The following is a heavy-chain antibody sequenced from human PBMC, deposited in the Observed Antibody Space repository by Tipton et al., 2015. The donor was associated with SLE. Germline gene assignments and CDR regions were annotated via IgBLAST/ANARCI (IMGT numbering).Heavy chain of an antibody. Sequence: TLSLTCPVSGGSISTGSYYWGWIRQPPGKGLEWIGSIYYSGTIYYNPSLMSRVTISIDTSKNQFSLRLSSVTAADTALYYCARLDFNHDFWSGYAFDIWGQGTVVTVSS. V-gene: IGHV4-39*07. CDR1: GGSISTGSYY. CDR2: IYYSGTI. J-gene: IGHJ3*02. CDR3: ARLDFNHDFWSGYAFDI. D-gene: IGHD3-3*01.